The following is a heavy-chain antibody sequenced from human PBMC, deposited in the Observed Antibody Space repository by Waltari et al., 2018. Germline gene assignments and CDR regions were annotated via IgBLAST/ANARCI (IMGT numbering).Heavy chain of an antibody. CDR3: TRDGVRAGIVDQ. V-gene: IGHV1-2*02. J-gene: IGHJ4*02. CDR2: IDPHSGGT. CDR1: GYTFTGYY. Sequence: QVQLVQSGAEVTKHGASVKVSCKPSGYTFTGYYMHWVRQAPGQGLEWMGWIDPHSGGTNYAQKFQGRGTMTSDMSISTGYRELSRLTSDDTALYFCTRDGVRAGIVDQWGQGTLVTVSS. D-gene: IGHD3-22*01.